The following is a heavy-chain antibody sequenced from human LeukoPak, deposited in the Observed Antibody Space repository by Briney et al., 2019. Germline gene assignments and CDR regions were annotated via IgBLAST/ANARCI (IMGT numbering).Heavy chain of an antibody. CDR3: ARGVTSAWYLRYYFEY. Sequence: GGSLRLSCAASGFIFSSYWMSWVRQVPGKGLEWVANIKQDGTETSYVDSVEGRFTISRDNAKNSLFLQMNSLRADDTALYYCARGVTSAWYLRYYFEYWGQGIMVTVPS. J-gene: IGHJ4*02. CDR2: IKQDGTET. V-gene: IGHV3-7*03. D-gene: IGHD6-13*01. CDR1: GFIFSSYW.